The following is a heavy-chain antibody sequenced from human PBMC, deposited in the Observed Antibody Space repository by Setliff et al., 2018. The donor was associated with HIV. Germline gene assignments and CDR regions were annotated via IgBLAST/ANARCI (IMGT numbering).Heavy chain of an antibody. Sequence: PGGSLRLSCAVSGFTVSANYMHWVRQAPGKGLEWLSIIYMAGNTYYADSVRGRFTISRDNSKNTLYLEMSSLRAEDTAVYYCAKGGANGWYGGYFQHWGQGTLVTVSS. CDR1: GFTVSANY. CDR2: IYMAGNT. J-gene: IGHJ1*01. CDR3: AKGGANGWYGGYFQH. D-gene: IGHD6-19*01. V-gene: IGHV3-53*01.